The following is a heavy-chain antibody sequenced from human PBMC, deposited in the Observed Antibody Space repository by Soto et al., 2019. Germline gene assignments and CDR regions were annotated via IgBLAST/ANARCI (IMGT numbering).Heavy chain of an antibody. CDR3: ARVTIVLRESDHFGVDV. V-gene: IGHV4-38-2*02. Sequence: SETLSLTCLVSGFPISSPYSWGWIRQPPGKGLEWIGSISHTGTTSYSPSLTSRVSISVDTSKNQVSLKLTSVTAADTAVYFCARVTIVLRESDHFGVDVWGHGTTVTVSS. J-gene: IGHJ6*02. CDR1: GFPISSPYS. CDR2: ISHTGTT. D-gene: IGHD3-16*02.